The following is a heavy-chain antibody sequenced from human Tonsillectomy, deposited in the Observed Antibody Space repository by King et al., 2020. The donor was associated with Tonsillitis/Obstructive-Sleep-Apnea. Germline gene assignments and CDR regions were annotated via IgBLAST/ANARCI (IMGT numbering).Heavy chain of an antibody. CDR3: AKQLPTGAFDI. CDR1: GFTFDDYA. D-gene: IGHD1-7*01. J-gene: IGHJ3*02. Sequence: VQLVESGGGLVQPGGSLRLSCAASGFTFDDYAMHWVRQAPGKGLEWVSLISRDGGSTYYADSVKGRFTISRDNSKNSLYLQMNSLRTEDTAFYYCAKQLPTGAFDIWGLGTMVTVSS. CDR2: ISRDGGST. V-gene: IGHV3-43*02.